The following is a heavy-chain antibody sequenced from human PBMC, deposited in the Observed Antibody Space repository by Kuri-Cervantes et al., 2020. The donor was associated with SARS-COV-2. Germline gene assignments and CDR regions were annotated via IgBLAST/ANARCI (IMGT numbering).Heavy chain of an antibody. V-gene: IGHV4-34*01. CDR1: GGSFSGYY. D-gene: IGHD3-22*01. J-gene: IGHJ6*03. Sequence: GSLRLSCAVFGGSFSGYYWTWIRQPPGKGLEWIGEVNHSGSTTYNPSLRSRVTISLDTSKNQFSLNLSSVTAADTAVYYCARGINGYFFFYYLDVWGKGTTVT. CDR2: VNHSGST. CDR3: ARGINGYFFFYYLDV.